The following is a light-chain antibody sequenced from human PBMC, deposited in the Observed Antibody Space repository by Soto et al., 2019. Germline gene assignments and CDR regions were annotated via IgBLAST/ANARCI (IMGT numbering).Light chain of an antibody. CDR1: QSVSSY. CDR3: HQRSNWPFT. J-gene: IGKJ3*01. CDR2: DAS. Sequence: EIVLTQSPATLSLSPGERATLTCRASQSVSSYLAWSQQKPGQAPRLLIYDASNRATGVPARFSGSGSGTEFTLTISSLEPEDFAVYYCHQRSNWPFTCGPGTKVDVK. V-gene: IGKV3-11*01.